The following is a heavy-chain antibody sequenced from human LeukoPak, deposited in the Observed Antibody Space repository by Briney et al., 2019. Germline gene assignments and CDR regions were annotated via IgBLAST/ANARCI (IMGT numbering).Heavy chain of an antibody. Sequence: PGGSLRLSCAASGFTFSSYGMHWVRQAPGKGLEWVAVIWCDGSNKYYADSVKGRFTISRDNSKNTLYLQMNTLRAEDRPVYYCAREIARGADAFDIWGEGTMVTLSS. D-gene: IGHD1-26*01. CDR3: AREIARGADAFDI. V-gene: IGHV3-33*01. J-gene: IGHJ3*02. CDR2: IWCDGSNK. CDR1: GFTFSSYG.